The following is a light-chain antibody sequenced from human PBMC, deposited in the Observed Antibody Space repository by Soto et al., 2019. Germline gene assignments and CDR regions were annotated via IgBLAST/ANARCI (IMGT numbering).Light chain of an antibody. Sequence: DIQMTHSPSSLSAFVGDRVTITCRASQSISSYLNWYQQKPGKAPNLLIYDASTLQSGVPSRFSGSESGTEFTLTISSLQPDDFATYYCQQYDNYPWTFGQGTKVDIK. CDR1: QSISSY. CDR3: QQYDNYPWT. CDR2: DAS. V-gene: IGKV1-39*01. J-gene: IGKJ1*01.